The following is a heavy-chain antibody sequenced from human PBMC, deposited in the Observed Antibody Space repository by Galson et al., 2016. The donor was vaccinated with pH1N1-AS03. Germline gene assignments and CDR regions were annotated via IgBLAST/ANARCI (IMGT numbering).Heavy chain of an antibody. D-gene: IGHD3-10*01. V-gene: IGHV3-74*01. CDR1: GFTFSNLW. J-gene: IGHJ4*02. CDR3: ATGRGYYYEH. Sequence: SLRLSCAASGFTFSNLWMHWVRQGPGKGLVWVARVNGDGSSTTYADSVKGRFTISRDNAKNTVYLQMISPRAEDTAVYYCATGRGYYYEHWGQGALVTVSS. CDR2: VNGDGSST.